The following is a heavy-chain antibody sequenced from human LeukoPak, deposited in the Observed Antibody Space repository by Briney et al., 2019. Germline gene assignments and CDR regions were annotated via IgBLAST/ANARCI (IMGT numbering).Heavy chain of an antibody. Sequence: GGSLRPSCAASGFTFTKYWMTWVRQAPGKGLEWVGNIKQDGSDKNYMDSVKGRFTISRDNTKNSVYLQMSSLRAEDTAVYYCAREVWGPEYWGQGTLVTVSS. D-gene: IGHD1-14*01. CDR1: GFTFTKYW. CDR3: AREVWGPEY. CDR2: IKQDGSDK. J-gene: IGHJ4*02. V-gene: IGHV3-7*01.